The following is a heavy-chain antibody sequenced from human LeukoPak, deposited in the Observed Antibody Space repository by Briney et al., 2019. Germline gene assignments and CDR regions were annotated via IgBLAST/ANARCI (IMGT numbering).Heavy chain of an antibody. D-gene: IGHD6-19*01. Sequence: GGSLRLSCAASGCTFSSYGMYWVRQAPGKGLEWVAFIRYDGSNKYYADSVRGRFTVSRDNSKNTLYLQMNSLRAEDTAVYYCARQQWLDGAYYFDHWGQGTLVTVSS. CDR1: GCTFSSYG. CDR3: ARQQWLDGAYYFDH. J-gene: IGHJ4*02. V-gene: IGHV3-30*02. CDR2: IRYDGSNK.